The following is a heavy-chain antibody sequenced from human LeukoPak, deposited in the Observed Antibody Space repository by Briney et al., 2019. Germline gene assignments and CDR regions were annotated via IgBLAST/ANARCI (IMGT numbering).Heavy chain of an antibody. CDR2: IDDSGFST. CDR3: AKDLNFWSGNAFDY. D-gene: IGHD3-3*01. V-gene: IGHV3-23*01. J-gene: IGHJ4*02. CDR1: GFTFSSCA. Sequence: SGGSLRLSCAASGFTFSSCAMSWVRQAPGKGLEWVSGIDDSGFSTYYADSEKGRFTISRDKSKNTLYLQMNSLRAEDTAVYYCAKDLNFWSGNAFDYWGQGTLVTVSS.